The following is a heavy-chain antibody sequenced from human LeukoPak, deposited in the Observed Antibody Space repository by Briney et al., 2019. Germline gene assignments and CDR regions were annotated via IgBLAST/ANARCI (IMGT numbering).Heavy chain of an antibody. Sequence: GGSLRLSCAASGFTFSSYAMSWVRQAPGKGLEWVSAISGSGGSTYYADSVKGRFTISRDNSKNTLYLQMNSLRAEDTAVYYCAKEERITMIVVVVGAFDIWGQGTMVTVSS. CDR1: GFTFSSYA. V-gene: IGHV3-23*01. D-gene: IGHD3-22*01. J-gene: IGHJ3*02. CDR2: ISGSGGST. CDR3: AKEERITMIVVVVGAFDI.